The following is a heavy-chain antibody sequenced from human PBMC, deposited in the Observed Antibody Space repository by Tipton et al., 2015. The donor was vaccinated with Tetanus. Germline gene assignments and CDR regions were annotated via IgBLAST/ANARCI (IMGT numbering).Heavy chain of an antibody. CDR1: GGTFSNYA. V-gene: IGHV1-2*02. Sequence: QSGAEVKKPGSSVKVSCKASGGTFSNYAISWVRQAPGQGLEWMGGITPHTGGTKYAQEFRGRVTMTRDTSISTAYMDLRSLRSDDTAVYYCVRPDRYCSGGSCYLALDSWGQGTLITISS. D-gene: IGHD2-15*01. CDR3: VRPDRYCSGGSCYLALDS. J-gene: IGHJ5*01. CDR2: ITPHTGGT.